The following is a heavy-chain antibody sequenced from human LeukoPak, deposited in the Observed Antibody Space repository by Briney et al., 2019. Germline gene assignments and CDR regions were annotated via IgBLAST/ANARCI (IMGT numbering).Heavy chain of an antibody. V-gene: IGHV1-46*01. CDR1: GYTFTSYY. J-gene: IGHJ6*02. CDR3: ARADYYDSSGYEYGMDV. Sequence: GASVKVSCKASGYTFTSYYMHWVRQAPGQGLEWMGIINPSGGSTSYAQEFQGRVTMTRDTSTSTVYMELSSLRSEDTAVYYCARADYYDSSGYEYGMDVWGQGTTVTVSS. D-gene: IGHD3-22*01. CDR2: INPSGGST.